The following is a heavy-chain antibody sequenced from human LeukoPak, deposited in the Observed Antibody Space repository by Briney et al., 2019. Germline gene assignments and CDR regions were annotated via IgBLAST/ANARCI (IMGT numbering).Heavy chain of an antibody. CDR3: ARTLSDSGLSY. V-gene: IGHV1-3*03. D-gene: IGHD3-10*01. J-gene: IGHJ4*02. CDR1: GYTFTSYA. Sequence: EASVKVSCKASGYTFTSYAMHWVRQAPGQRLEWMGWINAGNGNTKYSQEFQGRVTITRDTSASTAYMELNSLRSEDTAVYYCARTLSDSGLSYWGQGTLVTVSS. CDR2: INAGNGNT.